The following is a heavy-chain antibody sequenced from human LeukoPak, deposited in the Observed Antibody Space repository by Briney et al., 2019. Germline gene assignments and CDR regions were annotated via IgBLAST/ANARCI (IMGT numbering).Heavy chain of an antibody. Sequence: RSLRLSCAASGFTFSSYTMHWVRQAPGKGLEWVAVMSYDGSDNYYADSVKGRFTISRDNSRTTVYLQMNSLRAEDTAVYYCARGSRWLQLGPFDYWGQGTLVTVSS. CDR2: MSYDGSDN. D-gene: IGHD5-24*01. V-gene: IGHV3-30*01. J-gene: IGHJ4*02. CDR3: ARGSRWLQLGPFDY. CDR1: GFTFSSYT.